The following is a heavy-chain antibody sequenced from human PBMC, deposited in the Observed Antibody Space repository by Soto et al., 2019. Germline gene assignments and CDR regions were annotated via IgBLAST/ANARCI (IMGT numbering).Heavy chain of an antibody. V-gene: IGHV3-30-3*01. Sequence: TGGSLRLSCAASGFTFSSYAMHWVRQAPGKXLEWVAVISYDGSNKYYADSVKGRFTISRDNSKNTLYLQMNSLRAEDTAVYYCARDPNYDFWSGYWGLDYWGQGTLVTVSS. CDR2: ISYDGSNK. CDR3: ARDPNYDFWSGYWGLDY. CDR1: GFTFSSYA. J-gene: IGHJ4*02. D-gene: IGHD3-3*01.